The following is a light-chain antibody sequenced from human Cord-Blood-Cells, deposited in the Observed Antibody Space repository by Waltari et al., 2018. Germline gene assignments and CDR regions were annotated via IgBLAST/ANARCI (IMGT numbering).Light chain of an antibody. CDR3: QQYGSSPFT. CDR1: QSVSSSY. V-gene: IGKV3-20*01. CDR2: GAS. J-gene: IGKJ3*01. Sequence: EIVLTQSPGTLSLSPGERATLSCRASQSVSSSYLAWYQQKPGQAPRLLIYGASSRATGIPGRFSGSGSGTDFTLTISSLEPEDVAVYYCQQYGSSPFTFGPGTKVDIK.